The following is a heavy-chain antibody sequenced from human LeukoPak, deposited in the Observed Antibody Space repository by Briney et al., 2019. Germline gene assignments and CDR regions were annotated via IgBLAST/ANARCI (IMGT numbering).Heavy chain of an antibody. CDR3: ARRSWYHWFDS. J-gene: IGHJ5*01. CDR1: GGSVSSDSYY. D-gene: IGHD6-13*01. Sequence: SETLSLTCTVSGGSVSSDSYYWTWIRRPPGKGLEWIGYIYYSGSTNYNPSLKSRVTMSVDTSNNQFSLRLSSVTAADTAVYYCARRSWYHWFDSWGQGTLVTVSS. CDR2: IYYSGST. V-gene: IGHV4-61*01.